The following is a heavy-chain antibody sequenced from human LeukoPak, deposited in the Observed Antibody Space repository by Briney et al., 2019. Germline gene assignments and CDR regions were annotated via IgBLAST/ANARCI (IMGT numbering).Heavy chain of an antibody. J-gene: IGHJ6*03. D-gene: IGHD3-10*01. CDR3: AREGPLLLWLGELFPAGTNMDV. CDR1: GGTFSSYA. V-gene: IGHV1-69*13. CDR2: IIPIFGTA. Sequence: SVKVSCKASGGTFSSYAISWVRQAPGQGLEWMGGIIPIFGTANYAQKFQGRVTITADESTSTAYMELSSLRSEDTAVYYCAREGPLLLWLGELFPAGTNMDVWGKGTTVTISS.